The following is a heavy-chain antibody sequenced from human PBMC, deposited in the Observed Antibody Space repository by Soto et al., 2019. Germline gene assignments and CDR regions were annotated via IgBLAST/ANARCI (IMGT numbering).Heavy chain of an antibody. Sequence: GGSLRLSCAASGFTFSNYAMHWVRQAPGKGLEWVSVIYSGGSTYYADSVKGRFTISRDNSKNTLYLQMNSLRAEDTAVYYCASGRITIFGVVIYPYWGQGTLVTVSS. J-gene: IGHJ4*02. CDR1: GFTFSNYA. CDR2: IYSGGST. D-gene: IGHD3-3*01. CDR3: ASGRITIFGVVIYPY. V-gene: IGHV3-53*01.